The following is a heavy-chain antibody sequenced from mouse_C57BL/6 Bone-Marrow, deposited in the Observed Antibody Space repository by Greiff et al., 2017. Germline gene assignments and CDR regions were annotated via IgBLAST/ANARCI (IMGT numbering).Heavy chain of an antibody. Sequence: QVQLQQSGPELVKPGASVKISCKASGYAFSSSWMNWVKQRPGKGLEWIGRIYPGDGDTNYNGKFKGKATLTADKSSSTAYMQLSSLTSEDSAVYFCASITVVATRDAMDYWGQGTSVTVSS. CDR3: ASITVVATRDAMDY. CDR1: GYAFSSSW. CDR2: IYPGDGDT. J-gene: IGHJ4*01. D-gene: IGHD1-1*01. V-gene: IGHV1-82*01.